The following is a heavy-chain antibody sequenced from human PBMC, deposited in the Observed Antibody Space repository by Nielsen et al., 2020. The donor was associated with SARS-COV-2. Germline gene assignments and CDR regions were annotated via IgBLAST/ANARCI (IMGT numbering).Heavy chain of an antibody. V-gene: IGHV4-30-4*02. CDR1: GGSISSGDYY. J-gene: IGHJ3*02. CDR3: ARDYYGDYLDGFDI. Sequence: SETLSLTCTVSGGSISSGDYYWSWIRQPPGKGLEWIGYIYYSGSTYYNPSLRSRVTISVDTSKNQFSLKLTSVTAADTAVYYCARDYYGDYLDGFDIWGQGTMVTVSS. D-gene: IGHD4-17*01. CDR2: IYYSGST.